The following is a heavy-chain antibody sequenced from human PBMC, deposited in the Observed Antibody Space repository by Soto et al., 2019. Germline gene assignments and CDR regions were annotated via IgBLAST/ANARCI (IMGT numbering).Heavy chain of an antibody. Sequence: GASVKVSCKASGYTFTSYGISWVRQAPGQGLEWMGWISAYNGNTNYAQKLQGRVTMTTDTSTSTAYMELRSLTADDSAVYFCAKAGFTIFGEGFDPWGQGTRVTV. CDR1: GYTFTSYG. CDR3: AKAGFTIFGEGFDP. D-gene: IGHD3-3*01. V-gene: IGHV1-18*04. J-gene: IGHJ5*02. CDR2: ISAYNGNT.